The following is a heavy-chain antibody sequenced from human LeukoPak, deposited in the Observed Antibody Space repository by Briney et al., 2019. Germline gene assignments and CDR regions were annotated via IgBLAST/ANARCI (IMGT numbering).Heavy chain of an antibody. D-gene: IGHD2-8*02. CDR3: AKRGLYGTVPFYGMDV. J-gene: IGHJ6*02. V-gene: IGHV3-23*01. Sequence: GGSLRLSCAASGFTFSSFSMSWVRQAPGKGLEYVSGIGRTTYYAESVKGRFTISRDNSKNTLFLQMNSLRAEDAAVYYCAKRGLYGTVPFYGMDVWGQGTTVTVSS. CDR1: GFTFSSFS. CDR2: IGRTT.